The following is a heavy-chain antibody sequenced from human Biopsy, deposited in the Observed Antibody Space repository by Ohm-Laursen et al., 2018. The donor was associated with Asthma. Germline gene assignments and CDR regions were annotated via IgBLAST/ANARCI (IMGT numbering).Heavy chain of an antibody. CDR2: IMTAFGTT. CDR3: ARCQVGYSSGWSLLLKKIYYSGMDV. V-gene: IGHV1-69*01. D-gene: IGHD6-19*01. J-gene: IGHJ6*02. CDR1: GSTFSNFA. Sequence: YSVKVSCKAPGSTFSNFAISWVLQAPGQALEWLGGIMTAFGTTNYAKKFQCRVTITSDESTSTAYMEVTSLRSEDTAIYYCARCQVGYSSGWSLLLKKIYYSGMDVWGQGTAVTVSS.